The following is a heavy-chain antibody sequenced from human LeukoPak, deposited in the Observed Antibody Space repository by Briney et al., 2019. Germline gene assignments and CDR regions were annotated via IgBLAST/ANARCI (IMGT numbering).Heavy chain of an antibody. Sequence: GGSLRLSCAASGFTVSSNYMSWVRQAPGKGLEWVSVIYSGGSTYYADSVKGRFTISRDNSKNTLYLQMNSLRAEDTAVYYCARDPGCSGGSCYYDYYGMDVWGQGTTVTVSS. CDR3: ARDPGCSGGSCYYDYYGMDV. D-gene: IGHD2-15*01. J-gene: IGHJ6*02. CDR1: GFTVSSNY. CDR2: IYSGGST. V-gene: IGHV3-66*01.